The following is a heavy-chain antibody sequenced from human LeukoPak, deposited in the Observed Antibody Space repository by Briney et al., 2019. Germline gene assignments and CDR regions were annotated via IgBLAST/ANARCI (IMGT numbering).Heavy chain of an antibody. J-gene: IGHJ4*02. CDR1: GFSFTNYA. CDR3: ARGRLWVMGATTYYDY. V-gene: IGHV3-7*05. Sequence: SGGSLRLSCAASGFSFTNYAMSWVRQPPGKGLEWVANIIKDGNEKYYVDSVKGRFTISRDNAKNSLYLQMNSLRAEDTAVYYCARGRLWVMGATTYYDYWGQGTLVTVSS. CDR2: IIKDGNEK. D-gene: IGHD1-26*01.